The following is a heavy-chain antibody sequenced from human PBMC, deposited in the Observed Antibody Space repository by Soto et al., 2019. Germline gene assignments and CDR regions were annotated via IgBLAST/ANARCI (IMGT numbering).Heavy chain of an antibody. Sequence: QVQLVESGGGVVQPGRSLRLSCAASGFTFSSYAMHWVRQAPGKGLEWVAIISYEGSSKYYADSVKGRFTISRDNSKNTLYLQMNSLRAEDTAVYYCARDPLWGTAMVLWYFDLWGRGTLVTVSS. V-gene: IGHV3-30-3*01. J-gene: IGHJ2*01. CDR3: ARDPLWGTAMVLWYFDL. CDR1: GFTFSSYA. CDR2: ISYEGSSK. D-gene: IGHD5-18*01.